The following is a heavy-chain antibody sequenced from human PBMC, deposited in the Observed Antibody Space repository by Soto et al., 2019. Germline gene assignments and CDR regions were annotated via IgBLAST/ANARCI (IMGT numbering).Heavy chain of an antibody. CDR1: GGTFSSYA. J-gene: IGHJ4*02. V-gene: IGHV1-18*01. Sequence: GASVKVSCKASGGTFSSYAISWVRQAPGQGLEWMGWISAYNGNTNYAQKVQGRFTISRDTSNGIAYLQMNSLNIEDSAVYYCSGAESPDTACFSLYWGQGTPVTVSS. D-gene: IGHD1-26*01. CDR2: ISAYNGNT. CDR3: SGAESPDTACFSLY.